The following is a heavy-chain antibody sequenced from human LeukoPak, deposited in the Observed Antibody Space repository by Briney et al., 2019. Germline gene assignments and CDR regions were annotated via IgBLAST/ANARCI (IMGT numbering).Heavy chain of an antibody. Sequence: GRSLRLSCAVSGFTFSSYGMHWVRLAPGKGLVWVAVISYDGSNKYYADSVKGRFTISRDNSKNTLYLQMNSLRAEDTAVYYCAKGRIAAAGTYYYYYGMDVWGKGTTVTVSS. J-gene: IGHJ6*04. CDR2: ISYDGSNK. CDR1: GFTFSSYG. D-gene: IGHD6-13*01. CDR3: AKGRIAAAGTYYYYYGMDV. V-gene: IGHV3-30*18.